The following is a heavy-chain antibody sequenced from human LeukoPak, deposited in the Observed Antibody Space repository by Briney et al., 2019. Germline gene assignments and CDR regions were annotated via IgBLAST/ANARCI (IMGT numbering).Heavy chain of an antibody. D-gene: IGHD2-2*01. Sequence: SETLSLTCTVSGGSISSYYWSWIRQPPGKGLECIGYIYYSGSTNYNPSLKSRVTISVDTSKNQFSLKLSSVTAADTAVYYCATSLAQCSSCPFDYWGQGTLVTVSS. CDR3: ATSLAQCSSCPFDY. J-gene: IGHJ4*02. CDR2: IYYSGST. V-gene: IGHV4-59*08. CDR1: GGSISSYY.